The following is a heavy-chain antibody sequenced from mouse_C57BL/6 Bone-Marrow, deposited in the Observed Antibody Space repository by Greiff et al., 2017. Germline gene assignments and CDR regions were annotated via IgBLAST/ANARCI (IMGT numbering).Heavy chain of an antibody. CDR2: IDPSDSYT. Sequence: QVQLKQPGAELVMPGASVKLSCKASGYTFTSYWMHWVKQRPGQGLEWIGEIDPSDSYTNYNQKFKGKSTLTVDKSSSTAYMQLSSLTSEDSAVYYCARATIVTTDYAMDYWGQGTSVTVSS. D-gene: IGHD2-12*01. CDR1: GYTFTSYW. CDR3: ARATIVTTDYAMDY. V-gene: IGHV1-69*01. J-gene: IGHJ4*01.